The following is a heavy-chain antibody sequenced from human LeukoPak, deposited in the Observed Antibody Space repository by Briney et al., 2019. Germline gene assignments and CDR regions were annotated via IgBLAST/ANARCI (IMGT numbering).Heavy chain of an antibody. CDR3: ARDNRRGYSYGYNL. CDR1: GGSFSGYY. V-gene: IGHV4-34*01. Sequence: SETLSLTCAVYGGSFSGYYWSWIRQPPGKGLEWIGEINHSGSTNYNPSLKSRVTISVDTSKNQFSLKLSSVTAADTAVYYCARDNRRGYSYGYNLWGQGTLVTVSS. J-gene: IGHJ5*02. D-gene: IGHD5-18*01. CDR2: INHSGST.